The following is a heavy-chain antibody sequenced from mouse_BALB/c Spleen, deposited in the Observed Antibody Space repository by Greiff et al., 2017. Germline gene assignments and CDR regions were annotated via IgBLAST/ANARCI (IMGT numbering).Heavy chain of an antibody. V-gene: IGHV5-17*02. CDR2: ISSGSSTI. CDR3: ARSGGSSSYWYFDV. J-gene: IGHJ1*01. D-gene: IGHD1-1*01. Sequence: EVQGVESGGGLVQPGGSRKLSCAASGFTFSSFGMHWVRQAPEKGLEWVAYISSGSSTIYYADTVKGRFTISRDNPKNTLFLQMTSLRSEDTAMYYCARSGGSSSYWYFDVWGAGTTVTVSS. CDR1: GFTFSSFG.